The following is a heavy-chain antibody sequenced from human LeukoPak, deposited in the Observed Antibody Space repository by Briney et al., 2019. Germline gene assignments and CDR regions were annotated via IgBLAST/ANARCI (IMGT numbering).Heavy chain of an antibody. Sequence: SETLSLTCTVSGGSISSGDYYWSWIRQPPGKGLEWIGYIYYSGSTNYNPSLKSRVTISVDTSKNQFSLKLSSVTAADTAVYYCARGLGPPHYYGSGSYYDYYYYYMDVWGKGTTVTVSS. D-gene: IGHD3-10*01. CDR2: IYYSGST. CDR3: ARGLGPPHYYGSGSYYDYYYYYMDV. J-gene: IGHJ6*03. CDR1: GGSISSGDYY. V-gene: IGHV4-61*08.